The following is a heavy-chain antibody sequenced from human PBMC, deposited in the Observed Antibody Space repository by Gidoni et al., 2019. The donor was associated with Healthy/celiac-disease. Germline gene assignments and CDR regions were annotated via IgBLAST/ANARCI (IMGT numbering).Heavy chain of an antibody. CDR3: VEVGFDY. CDR1: GFTFSSYA. CDR2: ISYDGSNK. Sequence: QVQLVESGGGVVQPGRSLRLSCAASGFTFSSYAMHWVRQAPGKGLEWVAVISYDGSNKYYADSVKGRFTISRDNSKNTLYLQMNSLRAEDTAVYYCVEVGFDYWGQGTLVTVSS. D-gene: IGHD2-2*01. J-gene: IGHJ4*02. V-gene: IGHV3-30-3*01.